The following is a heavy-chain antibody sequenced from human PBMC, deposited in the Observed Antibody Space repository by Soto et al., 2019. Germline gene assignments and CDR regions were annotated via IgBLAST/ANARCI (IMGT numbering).Heavy chain of an antibody. CDR1: AFTFTNYY. Sequence: GESLKISCXGSAFTFTNYYIGWVRQMPGKGLEWMGIIYPGDSETTYSPSFQGQVTFSVDKSLNIAYLQWSSLKASDTALYYCSITRHYHGAAFDSWGHGTLVTVSS. J-gene: IGHJ4*01. CDR2: IYPGDSET. CDR3: SITRHYHGAAFDS. D-gene: IGHD3-10*01. V-gene: IGHV5-51*01.